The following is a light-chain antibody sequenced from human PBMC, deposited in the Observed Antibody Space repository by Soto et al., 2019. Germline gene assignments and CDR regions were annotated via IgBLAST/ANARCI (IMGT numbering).Light chain of an antibody. CDR2: KAS. CDR3: QHYNSYSEA. J-gene: IGKJ1*01. V-gene: IGKV1-5*03. CDR1: QTISSW. Sequence: DIQMTQSPSTLSGSVGDRVTITCRASQTISSWLAWYQQKPGKAPKLLIYKASTFKSSVPSRFSGSGSGTEFTLTISSLQPDDFATYYCQHYNSYSEAFGQGTKVELK.